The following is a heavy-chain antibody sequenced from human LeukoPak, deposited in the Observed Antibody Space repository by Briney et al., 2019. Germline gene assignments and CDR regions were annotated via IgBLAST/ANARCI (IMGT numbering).Heavy chain of an antibody. Sequence: PSETLSLTCAVSGGSISSSNWWSWVRQPPGKGLEWIGEIYHSGSTDYNPSLKSRVTISVGKSKNQFSLKLSSVTAADTAVYYCAREYCSSTSCYFGDWFDPWGQGTLVTVPS. CDR2: IYHSGST. D-gene: IGHD2-2*01. CDR1: GGSISSSNW. V-gene: IGHV4-4*02. J-gene: IGHJ5*02. CDR3: AREYCSSTSCYFGDWFDP.